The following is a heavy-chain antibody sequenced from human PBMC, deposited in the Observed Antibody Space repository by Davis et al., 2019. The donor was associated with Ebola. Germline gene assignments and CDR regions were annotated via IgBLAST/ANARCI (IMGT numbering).Heavy chain of an antibody. CDR2: IKSKTDGGTT. CDR3: TTDLFVVSADHWFDP. Sequence: GESLKISCAASGFTFSNAWMSWVRQAPGKGLEWVGRIKSKTDGGTTDYAAPVKGRFTISRDDSKNTLYLQMNSLKTEDTAVYYCTTDLFVVSADHWFDPWGQGTLVTVSS. J-gene: IGHJ5*02. V-gene: IGHV3-15*01. CDR1: GFTFSNAW. D-gene: IGHD2-15*01.